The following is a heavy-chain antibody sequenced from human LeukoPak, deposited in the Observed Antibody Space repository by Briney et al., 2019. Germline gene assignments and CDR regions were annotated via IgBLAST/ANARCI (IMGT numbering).Heavy chain of an antibody. CDR1: GFTFSTFA. V-gene: IGHV3-23*01. D-gene: IGHD4/OR15-4a*01. Sequence: GGSLRLSCAASGFTFSTFAMSWVRQAPGKGLERVSVMSGSGGSGTYYADSVKGRFTISRDNVKKSLHLQMNSLRAEDTAVYHCARDAYGAYDYWGQGSLVTVSS. CDR2: MSGSGGSGT. J-gene: IGHJ4*02. CDR3: ARDAYGAYDY.